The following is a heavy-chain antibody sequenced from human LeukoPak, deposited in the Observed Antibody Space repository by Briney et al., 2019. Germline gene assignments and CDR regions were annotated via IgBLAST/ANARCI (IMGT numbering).Heavy chain of an antibody. CDR1: GFTLSDYY. V-gene: IGHV3-11*04. CDR3: ARESTVTRRRRGWFDP. J-gene: IGHJ5*02. D-gene: IGHD4-17*01. Sequence: PGGSLRLSCAASGFTLSDYYMSWIRQGPGKGLEWVSHITSSGATMFYADSVKGRFTISRDNAKNSLYLQMNSLRAEDTAVYYCARESTVTRRRRGWFDPWGQGTLVTVSS. CDR2: ITSSGATM.